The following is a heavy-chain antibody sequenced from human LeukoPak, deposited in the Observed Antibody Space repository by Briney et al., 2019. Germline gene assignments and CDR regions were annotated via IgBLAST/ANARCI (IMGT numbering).Heavy chain of an antibody. CDR1: GFTFSSYW. CDR2: IYTSGST. CDR3: AREGPGRRWLQFRPFDY. V-gene: IGHV4-4*07. Sequence: GSLRLSCAASGFTFSSYWMSWVRQAPGKGLEWIGRIYTSGSTNYNPSLKSRVTMSVDTSKNQFSLKLSSVTAADTAVYYCAREGPGRRWLQFRPFDYWGQGTLVTVSS. J-gene: IGHJ4*02. D-gene: IGHD5-24*01.